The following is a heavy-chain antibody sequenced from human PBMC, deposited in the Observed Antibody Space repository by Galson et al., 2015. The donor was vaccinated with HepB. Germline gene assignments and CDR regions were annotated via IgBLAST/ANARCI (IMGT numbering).Heavy chain of an antibody. CDR3: ARDADSDY. CDR2: ISTYNGDT. V-gene: IGHV1-18*01. CDR1: GYTFTNYG. J-gene: IGHJ4*02. D-gene: IGHD2-21*01. Sequence: SCKASGYTFTNYGINWVRQAPGQGLEWMGWISTYNGDTKYPQNVQGRVTLTTDTSTSAAYMEMRSLTSDDTAVYYCARDADSDYWGQGTLVTVSS.